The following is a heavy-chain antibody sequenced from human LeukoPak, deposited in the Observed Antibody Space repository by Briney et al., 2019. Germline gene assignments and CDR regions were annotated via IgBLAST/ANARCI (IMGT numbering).Heavy chain of an antibody. CDR1: GGSISSYY. V-gene: IGHV4-4*07. J-gene: IGHJ4*02. Sequence: SETLSLTCTVSGGSISSYYWSWIRQPAGKELEWIGRIYTSGSTNYNPSLKSRVTMSVDTSKNQFSLKLSSVTAADTAVYYCAREMGPVAVAGTDFDYWGQGTLVTVSS. D-gene: IGHD6-19*01. CDR3: AREMGPVAVAGTDFDY. CDR2: IYTSGST.